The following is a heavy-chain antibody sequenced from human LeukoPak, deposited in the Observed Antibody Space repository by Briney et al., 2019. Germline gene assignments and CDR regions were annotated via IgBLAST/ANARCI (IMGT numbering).Heavy chain of an antibody. V-gene: IGHV6-1*01. Sequence: SQTLSLTCAISGDSVSSNSAAWNWIRHPPSRGLEWLGRTYYRSKWYSDYAVSVKSRISINPDTSKNQFFLQLNSVTPEDTAVYYCARDEQGTFDYWGQGTLVIVSS. CDR3: ARDEQGTFDY. D-gene: IGHD1-1*01. CDR2: TYYRSKWYS. CDR1: GDSVSSNSAA. J-gene: IGHJ4*02.